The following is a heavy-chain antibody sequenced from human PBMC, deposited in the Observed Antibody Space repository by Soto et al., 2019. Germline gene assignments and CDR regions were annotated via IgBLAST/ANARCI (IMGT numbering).Heavy chain of an antibody. Sequence: SETLSLTCTVSGGSISSGDYYWSWIRQPPGKGLEWIGYIYYSGSTYYNPSLKSRVTISVDTSKNQFSLKLSSVTAADTAVYYCARDGSGAYNWFDPWGQGTLVTAPQ. CDR1: GGSISSGDYY. CDR2: IYYSGST. CDR3: ARDGSGAYNWFDP. D-gene: IGHD3-10*01. J-gene: IGHJ5*02. V-gene: IGHV4-30-4*01.